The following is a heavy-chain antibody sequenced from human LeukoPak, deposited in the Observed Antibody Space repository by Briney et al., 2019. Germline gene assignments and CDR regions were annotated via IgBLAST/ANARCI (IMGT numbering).Heavy chain of an antibody. CDR1: GFTFSHYA. Sequence: GGSLRLSCAASGFTFSHYAMSWVRQAPGKGLEWVSAISGSADHTYYADSVKGRFSISRDNSKNTLYLRMNSLRAEDTAVYYCPSGSADYWGQGTLVTVSS. J-gene: IGHJ4*02. D-gene: IGHD1-26*01. V-gene: IGHV3-23*01. CDR3: PSGSADY. CDR2: ISGSADHT.